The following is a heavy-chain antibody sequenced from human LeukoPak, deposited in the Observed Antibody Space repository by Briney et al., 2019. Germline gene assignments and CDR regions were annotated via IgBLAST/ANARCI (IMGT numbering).Heavy chain of an antibody. CDR3: ARSETYYDILTTPHYYYGMDV. Sequence: GASVKVSCKASGYTFTGYYMHWVRQAPGQGLEWMGWINPNSGGTNYAQKFQGRVTMTRDTSISTAYMELSRLRSDDTAVYYCARSETYYDILTTPHYYYGMDVWGQGTTVTVSS. CDR2: INPNSGGT. J-gene: IGHJ6*02. CDR1: GYTFTGYY. V-gene: IGHV1-2*02. D-gene: IGHD3-9*01.